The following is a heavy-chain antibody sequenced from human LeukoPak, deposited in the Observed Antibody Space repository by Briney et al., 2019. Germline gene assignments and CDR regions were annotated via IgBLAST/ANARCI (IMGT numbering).Heavy chain of an antibody. CDR3: AKDPEGYCSSTSCLNDY. V-gene: IGHV3-30*18. CDR1: GFTFSTYG. D-gene: IGHD2-2*01. CDR2: ISYNGRNE. J-gene: IGHJ4*02. Sequence: PGGSLRLSCVVSGFTFSTYGMHWVRQAPGKGLEWVAFISYNGRNEYYADSVKGRFTISRDISKNTLYLQMNSLRAEDTAVYYCAKDPEGYCSSTSCLNDYWGQGTLVTVSS.